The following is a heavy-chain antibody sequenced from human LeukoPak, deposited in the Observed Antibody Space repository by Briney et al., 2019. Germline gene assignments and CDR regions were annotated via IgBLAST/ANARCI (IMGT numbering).Heavy chain of an antibody. J-gene: IGHJ4*02. V-gene: IGHV3-23*01. Sequence: GGSLRLSCAASGFTFSSYAMSWVRQAPGEGLEWVSAISGSGGSTYYADSVKGRFTISRDNSKNTLYLQMNSLRAEDTAVYYCAKGLGDYIDYFNYWGQGALVTVSS. D-gene: IGHD4-17*01. CDR3: AKGLGDYIDYFNY. CDR2: ISGSGGST. CDR1: GFTFSSYA.